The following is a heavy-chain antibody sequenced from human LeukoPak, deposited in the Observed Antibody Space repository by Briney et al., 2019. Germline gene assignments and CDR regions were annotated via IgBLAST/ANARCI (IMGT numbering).Heavy chain of an antibody. CDR1: GFTFDDYG. J-gene: IGHJ4*02. V-gene: IGHV3-20*04. CDR3: ARAPRGTVLDFDY. Sequence: GGSLRLSCAASGFTFDDYGMSWVRQAPGKGLEWVYGINWNAGSTGYADSVKGRFTISRDNAKNSLYLHMNSLRVEDTALYYCARAPRGTVLDFDYWGQGTLVTVSS. CDR2: INWNAGST. D-gene: IGHD3-10*01.